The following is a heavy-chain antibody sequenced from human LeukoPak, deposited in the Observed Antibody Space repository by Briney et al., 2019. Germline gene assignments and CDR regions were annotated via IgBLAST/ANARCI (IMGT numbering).Heavy chain of an antibody. V-gene: IGHV3-30*18. D-gene: IGHD1-1*01. CDR1: GFTVSSNY. Sequence: GGSLRLSCAASGFTVSSNYMSWVRQAPGKGLEWVAVISYDGSRKRYGDSVKGRFTISRDNSESTLFLQMNSLRTDDTSVYFCAKYAYNWNAPDGFDMWGQGTMVIVSS. CDR2: ISYDGSRK. J-gene: IGHJ3*02. CDR3: AKYAYNWNAPDGFDM.